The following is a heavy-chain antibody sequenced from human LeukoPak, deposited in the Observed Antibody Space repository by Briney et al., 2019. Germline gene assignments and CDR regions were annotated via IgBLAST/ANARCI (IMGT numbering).Heavy chain of an antibody. Sequence: PSETLSLTCAGYGGSFSGDYWSWLRQPPGKGLQWLGEINHSGSTNYNPSLKSRVTISVDTSTNQFSLKLSSVTAADTAVYYCARGVRRVVVAGKLDPWGQGTLVTVSS. CDR2: INHSGST. CDR3: ARGVRRVVVAGKLDP. D-gene: IGHD2-2*01. V-gene: IGHV4-34*01. J-gene: IGHJ5*02. CDR1: GGSFSGDY.